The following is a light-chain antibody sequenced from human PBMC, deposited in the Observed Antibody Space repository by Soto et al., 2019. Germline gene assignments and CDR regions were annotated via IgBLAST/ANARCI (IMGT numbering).Light chain of an antibody. CDR3: FSHSGS. CDR1: SRDIGDYKS. CDR2: DFS. V-gene: IGLV2-11*01. Sequence: QSVLTQPRLVSGSPGQSVTISCTGTSRDIGDYKSVSWYQQHPGTAPKLIIYDFSKRPSGVPDRFSGSRSGNTASLTISGLQTEDEADYHCFSHSGSFGGGTKVTVL. J-gene: IGLJ2*01.